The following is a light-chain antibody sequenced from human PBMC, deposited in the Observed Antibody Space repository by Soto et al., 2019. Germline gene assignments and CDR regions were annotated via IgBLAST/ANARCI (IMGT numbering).Light chain of an antibody. J-gene: IGKJ1*01. V-gene: IGKV3-20*01. Sequence: EVVLTQSPGTLSLSPGERATLSCRASQSVSSYLAWYQQKPGQAPRLLIYGASSRATGIPDRFSGSGSGTDFTLSIRRLEHEDFAVYYCQEFGSARTFGQGTRVEVK. CDR1: QSVSSY. CDR3: QEFGSART. CDR2: GAS.